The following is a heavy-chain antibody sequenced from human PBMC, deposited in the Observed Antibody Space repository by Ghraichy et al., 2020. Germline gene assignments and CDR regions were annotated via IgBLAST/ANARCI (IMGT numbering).Heavy chain of an antibody. Sequence: ASVKVSCKASGYTFTSYGISWVRHAPGPGLEWMGWISAYNGNTNYAQKLQGRVTMTTDTSTSTAYMELRSLRSDDTAVYYCARESKDFWSGYSAFDIWGQGTMVTVSS. CDR3: ARESKDFWSGYSAFDI. V-gene: IGHV1-18*01. CDR1: GYTFTSYG. J-gene: IGHJ3*02. CDR2: ISAYNGNT. D-gene: IGHD3-3*01.